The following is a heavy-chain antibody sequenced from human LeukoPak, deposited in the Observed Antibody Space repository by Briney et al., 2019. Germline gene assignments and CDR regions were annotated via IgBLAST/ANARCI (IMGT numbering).Heavy chain of an antibody. CDR1: GGSFSGYY. Sequence: PSETLSLTCAVYGGSFSGYYRSWIRQPPGKGLEWIGEINHSGSTNYNPSLKSRVTISVDTSKNQFSLKLSSVTAADAAVYYCARRGVGRWLQFFDYWGQETLVTISS. J-gene: IGHJ4*02. D-gene: IGHD5-24*01. CDR3: ARRGVGRWLQFFDY. V-gene: IGHV4-34*01. CDR2: INHSGST.